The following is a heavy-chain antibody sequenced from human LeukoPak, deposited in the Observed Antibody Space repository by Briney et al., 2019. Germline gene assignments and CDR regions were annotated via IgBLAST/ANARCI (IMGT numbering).Heavy chain of an antibody. CDR2: IYYSGRT. V-gene: IGHV4-59*12. D-gene: IGHD3-10*01. J-gene: IGHJ6*03. CDR1: GGSISTYY. Sequence: SETLSLTCIVSGGSISTYYWNWIRQSPGKGLEWIGYIYYSGRTNYNPSLKSRVTISVDTSKNQFSLKLSSVTAADTAVYYCARVGTYYYYMDVWGKGTTVTVSS. CDR3: ARVGTYYYYMDV.